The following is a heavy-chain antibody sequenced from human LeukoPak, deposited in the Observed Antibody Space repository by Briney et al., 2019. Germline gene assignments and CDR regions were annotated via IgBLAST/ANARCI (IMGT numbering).Heavy chain of an antibody. D-gene: IGHD5-24*01. J-gene: IGHJ3*02. Sequence: SETLSLTCTVSVGSISSGGYHWSWIRQHPGKGLEWIGYIYYSGSTYYNPSLKSRVTISVDTSKNQFSLKLSSVTAADTAVYYCARGTYSSDGYLDAFDIWGQGTMVTVSS. CDR2: IYYSGST. V-gene: IGHV4-31*03. CDR3: ARGTYSSDGYLDAFDI. CDR1: VGSISSGGYH.